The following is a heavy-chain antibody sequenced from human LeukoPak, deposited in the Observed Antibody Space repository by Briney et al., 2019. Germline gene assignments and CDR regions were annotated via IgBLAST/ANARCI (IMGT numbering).Heavy chain of an antibody. Sequence: GGSLRLSCAASGFTFSSAWMSWVRQAPGKGLEWVGRVKTKADGGTTEYAAPVKGRFTISRDDSKNTLDLHMNSLKTEDTAMYYCVTDVPCLAPQIDYWGQGTLVTVSS. CDR3: VTDVPCLAPQIDY. CDR2: VKTKADGGTT. CDR1: GFTFSSAW. J-gene: IGHJ4*02. V-gene: IGHV3-15*01. D-gene: IGHD5/OR15-5a*01.